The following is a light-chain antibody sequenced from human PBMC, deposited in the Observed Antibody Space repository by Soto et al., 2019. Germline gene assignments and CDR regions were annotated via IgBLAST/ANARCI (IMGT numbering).Light chain of an antibody. CDR3: GSWDSSLSAYV. V-gene: IGLV1-51*01. CDR1: SSNIGGNS. Sequence: QSVLTQPPSVSAAPGQKVTISCSGSSSNIGGNSVSWYQQLPGTAPKLLIYGDNKRPSGIPDRFSGSKSGTSATLGITGFQTGDEADYYCGSWDSSLSAYVFGTGTKGTVL. J-gene: IGLJ1*01. CDR2: GDN.